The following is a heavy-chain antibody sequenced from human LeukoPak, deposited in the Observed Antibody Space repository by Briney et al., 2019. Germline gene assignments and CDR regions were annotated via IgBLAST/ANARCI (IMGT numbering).Heavy chain of an antibody. CDR2: IYYSGNT. CDR1: GGSVSSGSYY. J-gene: IGHJ4*02. V-gene: IGHV4-61*01. Sequence: SETLSLTCTASGGSVSSGSYYWSWIRQPPGKGLEWIGYIYYSGNTNYNPSLKSRVTISVDTSKNQFSLKLSSVTAADTALYYCARGSRGYSYGWGQGTLVTVSS. CDR3: ARGSRGYSYG. D-gene: IGHD5-18*01.